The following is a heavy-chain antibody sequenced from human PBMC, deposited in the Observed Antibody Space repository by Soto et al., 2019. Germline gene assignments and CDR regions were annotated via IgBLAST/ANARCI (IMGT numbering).Heavy chain of an antibody. CDR1: GGSISSGGYY. CDR2: IYYSGST. CDR3: ARDGGGIVRGWFYP. Sequence: PSETLSLTCTVSGGSISSGGYYWSWIRQHPGKGLEWIGYIYYSGSTYYNPSLKSRVTISVDTSKNQFSLKLSSVSAADTAVYYCARDGGGIVRGWFYPWGQGTLVTVS. J-gene: IGHJ5*02. V-gene: IGHV4-31*03. D-gene: IGHD3-16*01.